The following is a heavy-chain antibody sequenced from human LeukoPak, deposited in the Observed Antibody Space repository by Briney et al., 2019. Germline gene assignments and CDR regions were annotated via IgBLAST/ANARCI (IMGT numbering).Heavy chain of an antibody. Sequence: PGGSLRLSCAVSGFNFSIYWMSWVRQAPGKGLEWVANIKQDGSEKYYVDSLKGRFTISRDNAKNLLYLQMNSLTAEDTAIYYCARSLRVAVAASYWGQGTVVTVSS. J-gene: IGHJ4*02. CDR2: IKQDGSEK. CDR1: GFNFSIYW. CDR3: ARSLRVAVAASY. D-gene: IGHD6-19*01. V-gene: IGHV3-7*01.